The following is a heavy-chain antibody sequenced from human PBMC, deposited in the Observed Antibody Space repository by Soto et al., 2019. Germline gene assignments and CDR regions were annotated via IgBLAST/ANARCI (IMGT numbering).Heavy chain of an antibody. CDR3: ARDRSVVVVAATESRRYYGMDD. D-gene: IGHD2-15*01. CDR2: IYYSGST. J-gene: IGHJ6*02. V-gene: IGHV4-31*03. CDR1: GGSISSGGYY. Sequence: KSSETLSLTCTVSGGSISSGGYYWSWIRQHPGKGLEWIGYIYYSGSTYYNPSLKSRVTISVDTSKNQFSLKLSSVTAADTAVYYCARDRSVVVVAATESRRYYGMDDWGQGTTVTVSS.